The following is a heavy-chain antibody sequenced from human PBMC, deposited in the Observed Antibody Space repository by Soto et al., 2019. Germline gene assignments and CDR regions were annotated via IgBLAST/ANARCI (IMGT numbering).Heavy chain of an antibody. J-gene: IGHJ4*02. V-gene: IGHV3-30-3*01. CDR3: ERRGDGGYASFDY. Sequence: QVQLVESGGGVVQPGRSLRLSCAASGFTFSSYAMHWVRQAPGKGLEWVAVISYDGSDKYYADSVKGRFTISRDNSKNTLYLQMNSLRAEDRAVYYCERRGDGGYASFDYWGQGTLVTVSS. CDR1: GFTFSSYA. D-gene: IGHD5-12*01. CDR2: ISYDGSDK.